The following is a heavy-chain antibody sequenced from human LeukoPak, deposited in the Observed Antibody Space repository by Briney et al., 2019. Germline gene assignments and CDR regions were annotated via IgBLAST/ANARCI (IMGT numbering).Heavy chain of an antibody. J-gene: IGHJ5*02. CDR1: GSTFSSYW. Sequence: GGSLRLSCAASGSTFSSYWMSWVRQAPGKGLEWVANIKQDGSEKYYVDSVKGRFTISRDNAKNSLYLQMNSLRAEDTAVYYCARDLRARYCSGGSCYGWFDPWGQGTLVTVSS. CDR2: IKQDGSEK. V-gene: IGHV3-7*01. D-gene: IGHD2-15*01. CDR3: ARDLRARYCSGGSCYGWFDP.